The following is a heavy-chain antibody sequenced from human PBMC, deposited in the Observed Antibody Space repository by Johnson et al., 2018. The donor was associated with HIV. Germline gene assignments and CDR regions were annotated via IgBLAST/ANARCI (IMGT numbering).Heavy chain of an antibody. CDR2: INQDGSER. Sequence: VQLVESGGGLVQPGGSLRLSCVVSGYTFSNYWMSWVRQAPGKGLEWVANINQDGSERYYVDSVKGRFTIFRDNAKKFLYLQMNSLRAEDTAVYYCARVKSYGNWGQGTMVTVSS. CDR3: ARVKSYGN. CDR1: GYTFSNYW. V-gene: IGHV3-7*02. D-gene: IGHD3-16*01. J-gene: IGHJ3*01.